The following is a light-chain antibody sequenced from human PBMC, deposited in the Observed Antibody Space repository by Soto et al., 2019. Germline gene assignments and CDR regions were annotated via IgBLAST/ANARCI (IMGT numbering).Light chain of an antibody. J-gene: IGKJ2*01. CDR2: TAS. CDR3: QQSFSTPHT. V-gene: IGKV1-39*01. Sequence: DIQMTQSPSSLSASVGDSVTIPCRASQRINKYLNWYQQRSGRAPRLLIHTASSLHSGVPSRFSGSGSGSDFTLTISSLQPEDFATYFRQQSFSTPHTFGQGTKLEI. CDR1: QRINKY.